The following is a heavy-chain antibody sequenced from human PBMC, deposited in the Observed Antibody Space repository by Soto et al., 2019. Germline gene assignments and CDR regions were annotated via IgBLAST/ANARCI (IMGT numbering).Heavy chain of an antibody. CDR1: GGSFSGYQ. Sequence: QVQLQQWGAGLLKPSETLSLTCAVSGGSFSGYQWTWIRQTPGKGLEWIGEINDSGNINYNPSLKRRVTIMADTAKKQISLKLRSVTTADTAAYYWARGLILWFGELSRRGGYYSYMDGWGKRTTVTVPS. CDR3: ARGLILWFGELSRRGGYYSYMDG. D-gene: IGHD3-10*01. CDR2: INDSGNI. J-gene: IGHJ6*03. V-gene: IGHV4-34*01.